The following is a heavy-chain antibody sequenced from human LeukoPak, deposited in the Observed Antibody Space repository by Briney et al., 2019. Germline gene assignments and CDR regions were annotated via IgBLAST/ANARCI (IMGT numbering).Heavy chain of an antibody. Sequence: LVASVKVSCKASGYTFTAYYMRWVRQAPGQGLEWVGWIKPNSGSTNSAQKFQDGVTLTRDTSISTAYMELGSLRSDDTAIYYCARAYGSGSSYHPDYWGQGTLVTVSS. D-gene: IGHD3-10*01. J-gene: IGHJ4*02. V-gene: IGHV1-2*03. CDR3: ARAYGSGSSYHPDY. CDR2: IKPNSGST. CDR1: GYTFTAYY.